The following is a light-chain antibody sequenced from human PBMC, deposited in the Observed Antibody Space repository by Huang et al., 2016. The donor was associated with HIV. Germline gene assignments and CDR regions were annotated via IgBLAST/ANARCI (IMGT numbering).Light chain of an antibody. J-gene: IGKJ1*01. Sequence: DIQMTQSPSSLSASIGDRVTITCRASQGVSNSLNWYQQKPGEAPKVLIYAASTLQSVVPSRFSGTGSGTYFTLTITSLQPEDFATYYCQQTYSPPPWTFGQGTKVEMK. V-gene: IGKV1-39*01. CDR1: QGVSNS. CDR2: AAS. CDR3: QQTYSPPPWT.